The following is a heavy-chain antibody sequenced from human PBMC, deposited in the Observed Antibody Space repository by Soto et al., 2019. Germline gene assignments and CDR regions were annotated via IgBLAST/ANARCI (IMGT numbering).Heavy chain of an antibody. Sequence: SLRLSWXASRFTFSSYGIHRGRHSPVKGLEWVAVISYDGSSKYYADSVKGRFTISRDNSKNTLYLQMSSLRAEDTAVYYWANLRGVIKNYGMDVWGQGTTVTVSS. CDR3: ANLRGVIKNYGMDV. D-gene: IGHD3-10*01. CDR1: RFTFSSYG. J-gene: IGHJ6*02. V-gene: IGHV3-30*18. CDR2: ISYDGSSK.